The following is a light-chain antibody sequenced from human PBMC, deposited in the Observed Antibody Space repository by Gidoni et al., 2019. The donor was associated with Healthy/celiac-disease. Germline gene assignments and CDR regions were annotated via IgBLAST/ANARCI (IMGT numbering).Light chain of an antibody. CDR3: QQYGSSPFT. J-gene: IGKJ3*01. V-gene: IGKV3-20*01. Sequence: EIVLTQSPGTLSLSPGERATLSCRASQSVSSSYLAWYQQKPGHAPRLLIYGASSRATGIPDRFSGRGSGTDFTLTISRLEPEDFAVYYCQQYGSSPFTFGPGTKVDIK. CDR1: QSVSSSY. CDR2: GAS.